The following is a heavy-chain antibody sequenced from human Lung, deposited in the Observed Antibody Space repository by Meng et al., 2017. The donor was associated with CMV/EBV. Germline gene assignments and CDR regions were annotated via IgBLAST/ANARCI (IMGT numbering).Heavy chain of an antibody. CDR3: AKARVVPSYYYGLDV. CDR1: GARFSGYY. Sequence: AXTXTLXCAAYGARFSGYYSSWIRQPPGKGLEWIGEINHSGSTSYNPSLKSGGARSVDTSKNHFSLQLSSVTAADAAVYYCAKARVVPSYYYGLDVWGQGXTVTVSS. CDR2: INHSGST. D-gene: IGHD2-2*01. V-gene: IGHV4-34*01. J-gene: IGHJ6*02.